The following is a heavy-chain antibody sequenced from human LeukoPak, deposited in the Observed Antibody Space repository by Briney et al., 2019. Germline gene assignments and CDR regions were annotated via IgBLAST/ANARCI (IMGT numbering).Heavy chain of an antibody. CDR3: ARGGVLDP. CDR2: IYHSGST. V-gene: IGHV4-38-2*01. CDR1: GYSISSGYY. Sequence: SETLSLTCAVSGYSISSGYYWGWIRQPPGKGLEWIGSIYHSGSTYYNPSLKSRVTMSLDTSKNQFSLKLSSVTAADTAVYYCARGGVLDPWGQGTLVTVSS. J-gene: IGHJ5*02.